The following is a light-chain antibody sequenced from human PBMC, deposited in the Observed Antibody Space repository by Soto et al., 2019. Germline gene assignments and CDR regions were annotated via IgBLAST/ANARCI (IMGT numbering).Light chain of an antibody. V-gene: IGLV1-40*01. CDR1: SSNIGAGYD. J-gene: IGLJ2*01. Sequence: QPVLTQPPSVSGAPGQRVTISCTGSSSNIGAGYDVHWYQQLPGTAPKLLIYSNINRPSGVPDRFSGSKSGTSASLAITGLQAEDEADYYCQSYDSSLSAWIFGGGTKLTVL. CDR2: SNI. CDR3: QSYDSSLSAWI.